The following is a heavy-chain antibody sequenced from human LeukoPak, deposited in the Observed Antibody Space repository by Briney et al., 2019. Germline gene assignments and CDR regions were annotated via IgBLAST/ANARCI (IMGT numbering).Heavy chain of an antibody. Sequence: ASVKVSCKASGYTFTGYYIHWVRQAPGQGLEWMGWINPNSGGTNYAQKFQGRVTMTRDTSISTAYMELSRLRSDDTAVYYCARDLSITMIRGVTFDYWGQGALVTVSS. CDR3: ARDLSITMIRGVTFDY. CDR1: GYTFTGYY. V-gene: IGHV1-2*02. D-gene: IGHD3-10*01. CDR2: INPNSGGT. J-gene: IGHJ4*02.